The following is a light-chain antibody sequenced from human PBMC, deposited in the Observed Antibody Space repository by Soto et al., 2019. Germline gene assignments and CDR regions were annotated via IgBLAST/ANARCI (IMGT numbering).Light chain of an antibody. V-gene: IGKV3-20*01. J-gene: IGKJ1*01. CDR1: QRVASD. Sequence: VLTQSPGTLSLSPGEGATLSCRASQRVASDLAWYLQKPGQPPRLLIYDASIRATGIPDRISGSGSERDFALTISRLEPEDAAVYYCQQYLNSPRTFGQGTKLEIK. CDR3: QQYLNSPRT. CDR2: DAS.